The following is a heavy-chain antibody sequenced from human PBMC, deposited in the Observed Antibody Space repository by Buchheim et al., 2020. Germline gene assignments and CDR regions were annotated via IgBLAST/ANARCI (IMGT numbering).Heavy chain of an antibody. J-gene: IGHJ4*02. V-gene: IGHV3-30*18. CDR1: GFTFSSYG. CDR3: AKTDYYDSSGYPPDY. D-gene: IGHD3-22*01. CDR2: ISYDGSNK. Sequence: QVQLVESGGGVVQPGRSLRLSCAASGFTFSSYGMHWVRQAPGKGLEWVAVISYDGSNKYYADSVKGRFTISRDNSKTQLFLQMNSLRAEDTAVYYCAKTDYYDSSGYPPDYWGQGTL.